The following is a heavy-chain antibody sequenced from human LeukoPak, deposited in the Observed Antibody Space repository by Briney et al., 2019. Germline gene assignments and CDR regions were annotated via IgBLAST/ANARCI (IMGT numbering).Heavy chain of an antibody. CDR1: GYTFTGYY. CDR2: INPNSGGT. D-gene: IGHD6-19*01. J-gene: IGHJ6*03. Sequence: ASVKVSCKASGYTFTGYYMHWVRQAPGQGLEWMGWINPNSGGTNYAQKFQGRVTMTRDTSISTAYMELSRLRSDDTAVYYCARDLGRVAGTHLRYYYYMDVWGKGTTVTVSS. CDR3: ARDLGRVAGTHLRYYYYMDV. V-gene: IGHV1-2*02.